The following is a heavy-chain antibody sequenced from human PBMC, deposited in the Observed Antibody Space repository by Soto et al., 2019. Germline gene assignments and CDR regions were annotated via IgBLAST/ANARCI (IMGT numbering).Heavy chain of an antibody. CDR2: IWYDGSNK. Sequence: QVQLVESGGGVVQPGRSLRLSCAASGFTFSSYGMHWVRQAPGKGLEWVAVIWYDGSNKYYADSVKGRFTISRDNSKNTLYLQMNSLRAEDTAVYYCARDAYGASSFDYWGQGTLVTVSS. CDR1: GFTFSSYG. CDR3: ARDAYGASSFDY. V-gene: IGHV3-33*01. J-gene: IGHJ4*02. D-gene: IGHD4-17*01.